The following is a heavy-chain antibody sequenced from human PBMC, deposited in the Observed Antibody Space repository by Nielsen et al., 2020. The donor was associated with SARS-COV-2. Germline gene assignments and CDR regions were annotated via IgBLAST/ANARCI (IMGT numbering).Heavy chain of an antibody. D-gene: IGHD6-19*01. CDR3: ARDDSPWVLAVAGDLDP. CDR2: INSDGSST. J-gene: IGHJ5*02. V-gene: IGHV3-74*01. CDR1: GFTFSSYG. Sequence: GGSLRLSCAASGFTFSSYGMHWVRQAPGKGLVWVSRINSDGSSTSYADSVKGRFTISRDNAKNTLYLQMNSLRAEDTAVYYCARDDSPWVLAVAGDLDPWGQGTLVTVSS.